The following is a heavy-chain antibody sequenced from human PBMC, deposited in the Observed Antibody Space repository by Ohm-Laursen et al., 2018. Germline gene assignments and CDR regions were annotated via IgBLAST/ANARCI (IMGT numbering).Heavy chain of an antibody. D-gene: IGHD5-18*01. CDR2: INHSGST. V-gene: IGHV4-34*01. J-gene: IGHJ6*02. CDR3: ARGGRGYSYGYVAYYGMDV. CDR1: GGSFSGYY. Sequence: TLSLTCTVYGGSFSGYYWSWIRQPPGKGLEWIGEINHSGSTNYNPSLKSRVTISVDTSKNQFSLKLSSVTAADTAVYYCARGGRGYSYGYVAYYGMDVWGQGTTVTVSS.